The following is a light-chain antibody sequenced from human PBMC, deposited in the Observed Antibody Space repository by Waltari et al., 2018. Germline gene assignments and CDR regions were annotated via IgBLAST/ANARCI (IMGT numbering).Light chain of an antibody. CDR3: QQYNTWPS. Sequence: EIVMTQSPATLSVSPGERATLSCRASQNISTHLVWYQHNPGQAPRLLIYAASTRATGTPARFSGHGSGTEVTLTISSLQSEDFALYYCQQYNTWPSFGPGTKVDIK. CDR2: AAS. J-gene: IGKJ3*01. CDR1: QNISTH. V-gene: IGKV3-15*01.